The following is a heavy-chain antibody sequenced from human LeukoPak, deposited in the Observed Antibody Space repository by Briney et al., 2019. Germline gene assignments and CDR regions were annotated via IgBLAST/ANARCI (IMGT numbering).Heavy chain of an antibody. CDR2: MNPNSGNT. CDR3: AREVWVTNY. Sequence: ASVKVSCKASGYTFTSYYMHWVRQATGQGLEWMGWMNPNSGNTGYAQKFQGRVTMTRNTSISTAYMELSSLRSEDTAVYYCAREVWVTNYWGQGTLVTVSS. D-gene: IGHD4-17*01. V-gene: IGHV1-8*02. CDR1: GYTFTSYY. J-gene: IGHJ4*02.